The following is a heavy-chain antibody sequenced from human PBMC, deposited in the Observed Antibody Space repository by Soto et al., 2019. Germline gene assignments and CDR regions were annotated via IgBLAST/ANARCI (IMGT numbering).Heavy chain of an antibody. V-gene: IGHV4-39*02. CDR3: ATGGLFSS. CDR2: INHTGTT. Sequence: PSETLSLTCAVSGGSISSSSYYWGWIRQPPGKGLEWFGNINHTGTTYYTPSVEDRIIISADASKNQFSLKLTSVTAMDTAVYYCATGGLFSSWGQGTLVTVSS. D-gene: IGHD3-3*01. J-gene: IGHJ5*02. CDR1: GGSISSSSYY.